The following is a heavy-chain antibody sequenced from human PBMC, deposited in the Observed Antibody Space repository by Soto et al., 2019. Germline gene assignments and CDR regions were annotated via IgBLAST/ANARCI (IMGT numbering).Heavy chain of an antibody. Sequence: VGSLRLSCAASGFTFSSYAMSWVRQAPGKGLEWVSAISGSGGSTYYADSVKGRFTISRDNSKNTLYLQMNSLRAEDTAVYYCAKVYSSGWYVLYYYYGMDVWGQGTTVTVSS. D-gene: IGHD6-19*01. J-gene: IGHJ6*02. CDR3: AKVYSSGWYVLYYYYGMDV. CDR2: ISGSGGST. V-gene: IGHV3-23*01. CDR1: GFTFSSYA.